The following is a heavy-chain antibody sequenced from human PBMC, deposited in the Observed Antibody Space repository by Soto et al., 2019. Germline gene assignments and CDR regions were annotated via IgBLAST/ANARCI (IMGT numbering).Heavy chain of an antibody. J-gene: IGHJ3*02. CDR2: IFGSGGTT. CDR1: GFGFNYYA. V-gene: IGHV3-23*01. CDR3: AKSQCRVAVAVQGCCAFDS. D-gene: IGHD6-19*01. Sequence: EVQLLESGGGLVQPGRSLRLSCTASGFGFNYYAMSWVRQAPGKGLEWVSTIFGSGGTTYYAESVKGRFTISRDNSKNTLSLQMNSLRADDTAVYYCAKSQCRVAVAVQGCCAFDSWGQGTMVTVSS.